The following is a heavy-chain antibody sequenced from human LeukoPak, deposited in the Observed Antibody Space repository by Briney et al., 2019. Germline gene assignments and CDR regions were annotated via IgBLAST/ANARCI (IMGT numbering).Heavy chain of an antibody. CDR3: ARLYDSSSYGAFDI. Sequence: GGSLRLSCAASGFTVSSSYMGWVRQAPGKGLEWVSVPYSGGSTYYPDSVKGRFTISRDNSQNTLYLQMDSLRTEDTAVYYCARLYDSSSYGAFDIWGQGTTVTVSS. CDR2: PYSGGST. CDR1: GFTVSSSY. D-gene: IGHD3-22*01. J-gene: IGHJ3*02. V-gene: IGHV3-66*02.